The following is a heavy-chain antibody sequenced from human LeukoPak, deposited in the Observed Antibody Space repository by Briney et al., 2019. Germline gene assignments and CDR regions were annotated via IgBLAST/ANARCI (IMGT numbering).Heavy chain of an antibody. V-gene: IGHV4-61*02. CDR3: ARAGYSYGFDWLDP. D-gene: IGHD5-18*01. J-gene: IGHJ5*02. CDR1: GGSISSGSYY. CDR2: IYTSGST. Sequence: SETLSLTCTVSGGSISSGSYYWSWVRQPAGKGLEWIGRIYTSGSTNYNPSLKSRVTISVDTSKNQFSLKLSSVTAADTAVYYCARAGYSYGFDWLDPWGQGTLVTVSS.